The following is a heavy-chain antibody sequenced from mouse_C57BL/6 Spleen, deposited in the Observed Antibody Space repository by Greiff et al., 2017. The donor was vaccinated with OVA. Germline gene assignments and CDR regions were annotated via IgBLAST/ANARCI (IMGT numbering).Heavy chain of an antibody. V-gene: IGHV3-6*01. CDR3: ARGTGTYAMDY. D-gene: IGHD4-1*01. J-gene: IGHJ4*01. Sequence: EVKLMESGPGLVKPSQSLSLTCSVPGYSITSGYYWHWIRQFPGNKLEWMGYISYDGSNNYNPSLKNRISITRDTSKNQFFLKLNSVTTEDTATYYCARGTGTYAMDYWGQGTSVTVSS. CDR2: ISYDGSN. CDR1: GYSITSGYY.